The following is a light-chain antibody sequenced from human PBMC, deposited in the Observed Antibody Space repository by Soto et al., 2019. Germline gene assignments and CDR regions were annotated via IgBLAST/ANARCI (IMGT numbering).Light chain of an antibody. Sequence: DIQMTQSPSTLSASVGDRVTITCRASQGISKWLAWYQQKPGKAPKPLIYDASISQSGVPSRFSGSGSGTEFTLTISSLQPDDFATYDCQQYKGHPLTFGQGTKVELK. CDR1: QGISKW. CDR3: QQYKGHPLT. J-gene: IGKJ1*01. V-gene: IGKV1-5*01. CDR2: DAS.